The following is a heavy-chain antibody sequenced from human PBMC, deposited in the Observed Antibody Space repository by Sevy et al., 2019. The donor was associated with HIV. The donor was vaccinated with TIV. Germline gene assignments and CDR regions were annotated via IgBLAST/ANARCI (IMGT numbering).Heavy chain of an antibody. J-gene: IGHJ6*02. V-gene: IGHV1-2*02. D-gene: IGHD6-19*01. CDR1: GYTFTGYY. CDR3: ARDLGSGWTTVDYYGMDV. Sequence: ASVKVSCKASGYTFTGYYMHWVRQAPGQGLEWMGWINPNSGATNYAQKFQGRVTMTRDTSISTAYMELSRLRSDDTAVYYCARDLGSGWTTVDYYGMDVWGQGTTVTVSS. CDR2: INPNSGAT.